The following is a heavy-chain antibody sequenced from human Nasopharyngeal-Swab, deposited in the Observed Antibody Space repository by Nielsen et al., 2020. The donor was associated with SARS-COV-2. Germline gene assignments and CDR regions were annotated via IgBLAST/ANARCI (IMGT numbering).Heavy chain of an antibody. V-gene: IGHV3-9*01. CDR3: AKAGGVAGEFYGMDV. Sequence: SLKISCAASGFTFRSYAMHWVRQAPGKGLEWVSGISWNSGSIGYADSVKGRFTISRDNAKNSLYLQMNSLRAEDTALYYCAKAGGVAGEFYGMDVWGQGTTVTVSS. CDR2: ISWNSGSI. CDR1: GFTFRSYA. D-gene: IGHD2-8*02. J-gene: IGHJ6*02.